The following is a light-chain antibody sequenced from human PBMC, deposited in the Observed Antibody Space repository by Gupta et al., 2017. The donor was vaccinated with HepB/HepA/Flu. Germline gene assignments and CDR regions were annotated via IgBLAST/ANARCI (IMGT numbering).Light chain of an antibody. V-gene: IGKV3-20*01. CDR1: QSGTSTS. CDR2: ATS. Sequence: ENVFTQSPGTLSLSPGERATLSCRASQSGTSTSLAWFQQRPGQAPRLLIYATSTRATGIPGRCSGSGSRTDFILTSSILEPEDVAVYYCHHYGSSRTFGQGTKVEMK. CDR3: HHYGSSRT. J-gene: IGKJ1*01.